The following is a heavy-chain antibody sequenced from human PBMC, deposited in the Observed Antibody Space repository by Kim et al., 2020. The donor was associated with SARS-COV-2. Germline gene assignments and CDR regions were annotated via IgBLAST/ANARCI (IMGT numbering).Heavy chain of an antibody. Sequence: GGSLRLSCAASGFTFSSYGMHWVRQAPGKGLEWVAVIWYDGSNKYYADSVKGRFTISRDNSKNTLYLQMNSLRAEDTAVYYCARGVYDSSGYKYWGQGTLVTVSS. J-gene: IGHJ4*02. CDR2: IWYDGSNK. D-gene: IGHD3-22*01. CDR1: GFTFSSYG. CDR3: ARGVYDSSGYKY. V-gene: IGHV3-33*01.